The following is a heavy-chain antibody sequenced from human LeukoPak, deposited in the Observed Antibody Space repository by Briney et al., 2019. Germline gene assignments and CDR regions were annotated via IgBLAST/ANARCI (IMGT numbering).Heavy chain of an antibody. Sequence: QAGGSLRLSCAASGFTFSSYAMSWVRQAPGKGLEWVSAISGSGGSTYYADSVKGRFTISRDNSKNTLYLRMNSLRAEDTAVYYCAKSMVLELPFYFNYWGQGTLVTVSS. J-gene: IGHJ4*02. CDR3: AKSMVLELPFYFNY. V-gene: IGHV3-23*01. CDR1: GFTFSSYA. D-gene: IGHD1-7*01. CDR2: ISGSGGST.